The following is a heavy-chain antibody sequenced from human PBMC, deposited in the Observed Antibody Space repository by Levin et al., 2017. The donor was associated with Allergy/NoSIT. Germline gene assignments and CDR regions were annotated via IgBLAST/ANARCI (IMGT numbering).Heavy chain of an antibody. CDR3: AKAPLGGVVITHFDY. J-gene: IGHJ4*02. V-gene: IGHV3-9*01. D-gene: IGHD3-3*01. CDR1: GFTFDDYA. CDR2: ISWNSGSI. Sequence: SLKISCAASGFTFDDYAMHWVRQAPGKGLEWVSGISWNSGSIGYADSVKGRFTISRDNAKNSLYLQMNSLRAEDTALYYCAKAPLGGVVITHFDYWGQGTLVTVSS.